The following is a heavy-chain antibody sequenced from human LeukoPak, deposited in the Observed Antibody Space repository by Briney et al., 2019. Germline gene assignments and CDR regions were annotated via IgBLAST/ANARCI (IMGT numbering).Heavy chain of an antibody. J-gene: IGHJ5*02. CDR2: IYYSGSI. V-gene: IGHV4-59*01. CDR3: AREQWLATEAYNSFDP. D-gene: IGHD6-19*01. CDR1: GCSISSYY. Sequence: SETLSLTCTVSGCSISSYYWSWIRQPPGNGLEGIGYIYYSGSINYNPSLKSRSTISVDTSKIQYSLKLSSVTAPDTAVYYCAREQWLATEAYNSFDPWGPGTLVTVSS.